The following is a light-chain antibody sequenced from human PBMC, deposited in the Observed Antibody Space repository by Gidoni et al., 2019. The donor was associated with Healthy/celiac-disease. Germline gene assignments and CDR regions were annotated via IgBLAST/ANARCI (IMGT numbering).Light chain of an antibody. V-gene: IGKV1-33*01. CDR2: DAS. CDR1: QDISNY. J-gene: IGKJ3*01. Sequence: DIQMTQSPSSLSASVGDRVTITCQASQDISNYLNWYQQKPGKAPKLLIYDASNLETGVPSRFSGSGSCTDFTFTISSLQPEDIATYYCQQYDNLPLFXPXTKVDIK. CDR3: QQYDNLPL.